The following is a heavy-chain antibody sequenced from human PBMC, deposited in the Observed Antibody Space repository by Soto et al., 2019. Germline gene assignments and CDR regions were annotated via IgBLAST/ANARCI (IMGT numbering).Heavy chain of an antibody. D-gene: IGHD5-12*01. CDR2: IYYSGST. CDR3: ARHIDGYNAFDI. CDR1: SGSISSSSYY. V-gene: IGHV4-39*01. Sequence: PSETLSLTCTVSSGSISSSSYYWGWIRQPPGKGLEWIGSIYYSGSTYYNPSLKSRVTISVDTSKNQFSLKLSSVTAADTAVYYCARHIDGYNAFDIWGQGTMVTVSS. J-gene: IGHJ3*02.